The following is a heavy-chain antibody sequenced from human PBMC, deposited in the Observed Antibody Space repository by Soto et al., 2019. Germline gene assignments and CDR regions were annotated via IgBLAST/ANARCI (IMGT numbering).Heavy chain of an antibody. CDR1: GFTFSSYG. V-gene: IGHV3-30*18. D-gene: IGHD6-19*01. CDR2: ISYDGSNK. CDR3: AKDGAEQWLVYYYYYGMDV. J-gene: IGHJ6*02. Sequence: VQLVESGGGVVQPGGSLRLSCAASGFTFSSYGMHWVRQAPGKGLEWVAVISYDGSNKYYADSVKGRFTISRDNSKNTLYLQMNSLRAEDTAVYYCAKDGAEQWLVYYYYYGMDVWGQGTTVTVSS.